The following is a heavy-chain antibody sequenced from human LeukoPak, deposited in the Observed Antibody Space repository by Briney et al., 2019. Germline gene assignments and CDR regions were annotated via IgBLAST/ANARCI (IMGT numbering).Heavy chain of an antibody. Sequence: PSQTLSLTCAVSGGSISSGGYSWSWIRQPPGKGLEWIGYIYHSGSTYYNPSLKSRVTISVDRSKNQFSLKLSSVTAADTAVYYCARLPQQLGPHYYYGMDVWGQGTTVTVSS. V-gene: IGHV4-30-2*02. CDR1: GGSISSGGYS. CDR2: IYHSGST. CDR3: ARLPQQLGPHYYYGMDV. D-gene: IGHD6-13*01. J-gene: IGHJ6*02.